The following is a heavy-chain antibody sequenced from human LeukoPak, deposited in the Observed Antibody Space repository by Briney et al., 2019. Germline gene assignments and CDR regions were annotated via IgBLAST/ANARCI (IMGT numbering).Heavy chain of an antibody. CDR2: ISGSGIST. CDR3: ASKLGYCSGGSCYWGY. V-gene: IGHV3-23*01. Sequence: SGGSLRLSCAASGFTFSNYAMSWVRQAPGKGLEWVSGISGSGISTYHADSVKGRSTISRENTKNSLYLQMDSLRAEDTAVYYCASKLGYCSGGSCYWGYWGQGTLVTVSS. D-gene: IGHD2-15*01. CDR1: GFTFSNYA. J-gene: IGHJ4*02.